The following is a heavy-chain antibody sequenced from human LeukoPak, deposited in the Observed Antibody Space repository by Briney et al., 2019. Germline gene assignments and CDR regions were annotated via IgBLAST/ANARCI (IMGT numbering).Heavy chain of an antibody. Sequence: SETLSLTCTVSGGSISSTSYYWSWVRQPAGKGLEWIGLFYTDGNTNYNPSLKSRVTISGDTSKNEFSLKLRSVTAADTAVYYCARVFSEHYYMDVWGKGTTVTVSS. D-gene: IGHD6-25*01. CDR1: GGSISSTSYY. V-gene: IGHV4-61*02. CDR2: FYTDGNT. CDR3: ARVFSEHYYMDV. J-gene: IGHJ6*03.